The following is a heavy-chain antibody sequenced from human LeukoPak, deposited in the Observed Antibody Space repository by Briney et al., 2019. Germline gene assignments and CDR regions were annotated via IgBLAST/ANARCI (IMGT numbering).Heavy chain of an antibody. Sequence: GGSLGLSCAASGFTFRNYVIHWVRQAPGKGLEWVAVTSSDLNVKLYADSVKGRFTISRDSSRSTLYLQMNSLRPEDTAIYYCAREGYYGSGSPPSLYFDYWGQGTLVTVSS. CDR1: GFTFRNYV. V-gene: IGHV3-30-3*01. D-gene: IGHD3-10*01. J-gene: IGHJ4*02. CDR2: TSSDLNVK. CDR3: AREGYYGSGSPPSLYFDY.